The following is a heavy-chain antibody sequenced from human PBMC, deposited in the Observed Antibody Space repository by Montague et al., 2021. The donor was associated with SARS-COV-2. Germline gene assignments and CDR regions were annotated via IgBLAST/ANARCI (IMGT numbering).Heavy chain of an antibody. V-gene: IGHV4-61*10. D-gene: IGHD2-15*01. CDR1: GGSVSSRCYF. J-gene: IGHJ5*02. CDR3: TRVVVVVPASPSPTLFDP. Sequence: SETLSLTCTVSGGSVSSRCYFWIWIRQPAGKGLDGIGHIYATGSSKYNPSRESRVTIAVDKSNNQFSLRLNSVTAADTAVYYCTRVVVVVPASPSPTLFDPWGQGTLVTVSS. CDR2: IYATGSS.